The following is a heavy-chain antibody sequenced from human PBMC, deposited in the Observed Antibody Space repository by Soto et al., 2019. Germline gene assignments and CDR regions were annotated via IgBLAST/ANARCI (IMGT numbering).Heavy chain of an antibody. J-gene: IGHJ4*02. CDR3: ARGLAAPLYYFDY. Sequence: HPGGSPRLSCAASGFTFSGYAMSGVRQAPGKGLEWVAAISDGGSNKYYADSVKGRFTISRDNSKNTLYLQMNSPRAEDTAVYYCARGLAAPLYYFDYWGQGTLVTVSS. V-gene: IGHV3-30*04. D-gene: IGHD6-13*01. CDR1: GFTFSGYA. CDR2: ISDGGSNK.